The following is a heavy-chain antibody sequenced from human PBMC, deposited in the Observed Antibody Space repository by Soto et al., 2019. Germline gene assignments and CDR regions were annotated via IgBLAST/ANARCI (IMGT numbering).Heavy chain of an antibody. D-gene: IGHD3-22*01. CDR2: SSGSGGST. J-gene: IGHJ5*02. Sequence: EVQLLESGGGLVQPGGSLRLSCAASGFTFSSYAMSWVRQAPGKGLEWVSASSGSGGSTYYADSVKGRFTISRDNSKNTLYLQMNSLRAEDTAVYYCAKGRAIVVVIGGFDPWGQGTLVTVSS. V-gene: IGHV3-23*01. CDR1: GFTFSSYA. CDR3: AKGRAIVVVIGGFDP.